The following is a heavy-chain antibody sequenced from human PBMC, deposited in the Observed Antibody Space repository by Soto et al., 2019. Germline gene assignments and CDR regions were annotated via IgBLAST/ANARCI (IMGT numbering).Heavy chain of an antibody. CDR3: ARDSSPPYYYYGMDV. J-gene: IGHJ6*02. D-gene: IGHD6-13*01. V-gene: IGHV3-30-3*01. CDR1: GFTFSSYA. CDR2: ISYDGSNK. Sequence: GGSLRLSCAASGFTFSSYAMHWVRQAPGKGLEWVAVISYDGSNKYYADSVKGRFTISRDNSKNTLYLQMNSLRAEDTAVYYCARDSSPPYYYYGMDVXGQGTKVTV.